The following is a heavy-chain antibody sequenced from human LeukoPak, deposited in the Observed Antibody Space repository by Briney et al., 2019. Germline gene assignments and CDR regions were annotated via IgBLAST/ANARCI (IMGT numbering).Heavy chain of an antibody. V-gene: IGHV3-48*01. J-gene: IGHJ4*02. D-gene: IGHD6-19*01. CDR2: ITSSSSTI. CDR3: AKDEKRDQGWIQYFDY. Sequence: GGSLRLSCEASGFSFPYGMNWVRQAPGKGLEWVSYITSSSSTIYYADSVKGRFTISRDNSKNTLYLQMNSLRAEDTAVYYCAKDEKRDQGWIQYFDYWGQGTLVTVSS. CDR1: GFSFPYG.